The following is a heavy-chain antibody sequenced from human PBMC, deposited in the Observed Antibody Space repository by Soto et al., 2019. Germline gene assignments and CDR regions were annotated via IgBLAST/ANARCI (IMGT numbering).Heavy chain of an antibody. J-gene: IGHJ6*02. CDR1: GFSLSTSGMC. CDR2: IDWDDDK. Sequence: SGPTLVNPTQTLTLTCTFSGFSLSTSGMCVSWIRQPPGKALEWLALIDWDDDKYYSTSLKTRLTISKDTSKNQVVLTMTNMDPVDTATYYCARIPLMQQQLVRYYGMDVWGQGTTVTVSS. D-gene: IGHD6-13*01. CDR3: ARIPLMQQQLVRYYGMDV. V-gene: IGHV2-70*01.